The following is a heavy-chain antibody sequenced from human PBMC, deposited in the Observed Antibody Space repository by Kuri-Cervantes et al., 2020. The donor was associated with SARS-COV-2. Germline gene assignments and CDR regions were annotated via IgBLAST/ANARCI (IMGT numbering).Heavy chain of an antibody. CDR1: GGSISSYY. V-gene: IGHV4-4*07. D-gene: IGHD3-3*01. J-gene: IGHJ5*02. CDR2: IYTSGST. Sequence: SETLSLTCTVSGGSISSYYWSWIRQPAGKGLEWIGRIYTSGSTNHNPSLKSRVTMSVDTSKNQFSLKLSSVTAADTAVYYCARHLSVLRFLEWATNWFDPWGQGTLVTVSS. CDR3: ARHLSVLRFLEWATNWFDP.